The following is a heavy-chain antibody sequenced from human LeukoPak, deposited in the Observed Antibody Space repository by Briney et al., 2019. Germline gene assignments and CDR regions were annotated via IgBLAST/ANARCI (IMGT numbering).Heavy chain of an antibody. D-gene: IGHD3-10*01. V-gene: IGHV4-34*01. J-gene: IGHJ5*02. CDR2: ISHSGST. Sequence: SETLSLTCTVYGGSFSGYYWSWIRQPPGKGLEWIGEISHSGSTNYNPSLKSRVTISVDTSKNQFSLKLSSVTAADTAVYYCASVLLWFGELAPFDPWGQGTLVTVSS. CDR3: ASVLLWFGELAPFDP. CDR1: GGSFSGYY.